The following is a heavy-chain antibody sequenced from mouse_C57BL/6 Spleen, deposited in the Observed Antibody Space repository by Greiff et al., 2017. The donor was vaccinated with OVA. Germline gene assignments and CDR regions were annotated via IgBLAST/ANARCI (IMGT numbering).Heavy chain of an antibody. CDR3: ARLRDWDEDFDY. CDR2: ISSGGSYT. D-gene: IGHD4-1*01. J-gene: IGHJ2*01. CDR1: GFTFSSYG. V-gene: IGHV5-6*01. Sequence: EVQLQESGGDLVKPGGSLKLSCAASGFTFSSYGMSWVRQTPDKRLEWVATISSGGSYTYYPDSVKGRFTISRDNAKNTLYLQMSSLKSEDTAMYYCARLRDWDEDFDYWGQGTTLTVSS.